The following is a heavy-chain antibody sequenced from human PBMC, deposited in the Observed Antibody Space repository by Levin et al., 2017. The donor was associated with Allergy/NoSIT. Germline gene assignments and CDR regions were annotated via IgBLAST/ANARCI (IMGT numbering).Heavy chain of an antibody. CDR3: ARGLGYYGSGSYYNIRYYYYYYMDV. J-gene: IGHJ6*03. CDR2: INHSGST. D-gene: IGHD3-10*01. CDR1: GGSFSGYY. V-gene: IGHV4-34*01. Sequence: PSETLSLTCAVYGGSFSGYYWSWIRQPPGKGLEWIGEINHSGSTNYNPSLKSRVTISVDTSKNQFSLKLSSVTAADTAVYYCARGLGYYGSGSYYNIRYYYYYYMDVWGKGTTVTVSS.